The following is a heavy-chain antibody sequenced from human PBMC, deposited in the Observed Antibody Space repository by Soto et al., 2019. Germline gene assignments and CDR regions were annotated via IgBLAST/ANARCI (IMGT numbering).Heavy chain of an antibody. V-gene: IGHV3-7*01. D-gene: IGHD2-2*01. CDR1: EINVSSYW. CDR3: ARSAYQLPHVGGY. J-gene: IGHJ4*02. CDR2: IKQDGSEK. Sequence: EVQLVESGGGLVQPGGALRLSCAASEINVSSYWMSWVRQAPGKGLVWVAKIKQDGSEKYYVDSVKGRFTISRDNAKNSLYLQMNSLRAEDAAVYYCARSAYQLPHVGGYWGQGPLVTVSS.